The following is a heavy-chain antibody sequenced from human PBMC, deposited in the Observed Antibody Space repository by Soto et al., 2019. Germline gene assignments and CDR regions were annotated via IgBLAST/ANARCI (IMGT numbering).Heavy chain of an antibody. D-gene: IGHD2-15*01. V-gene: IGHV4-38-2*01. CDR2: IFHGGNT. J-gene: IGHJ3*01. Sequence: SETLSLTCAVSGFFISSGNYWGWIRKPPGKGLEWIGSIFHGGNTSYNPSLKSRVTISVDMSKNHFSLKLNSVTAADTAVYYCARARWYDAFDVWGQGTVVTVSS. CDR3: ARARWYDAFDV. CDR1: GFFISSGNY.